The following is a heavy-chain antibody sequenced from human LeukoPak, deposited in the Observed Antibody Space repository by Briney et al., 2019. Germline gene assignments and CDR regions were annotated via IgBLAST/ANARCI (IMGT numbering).Heavy chain of an antibody. CDR3: AREGYSYGLNWFDP. J-gene: IGHJ5*02. CDR2: ISAYNGNT. V-gene: IGHV1-18*01. CDR1: GYTFNTYG. D-gene: IGHD5-18*01. Sequence: ASVKVSCKASGYTFNTYGITWVRQAPGQGLEWMGWISAYNGNTNYAQKLQGRVTMTTDTSTSTAYMELRSLRSDDTAVYYCAREGYSYGLNWFDPWGQGTLVTVSS.